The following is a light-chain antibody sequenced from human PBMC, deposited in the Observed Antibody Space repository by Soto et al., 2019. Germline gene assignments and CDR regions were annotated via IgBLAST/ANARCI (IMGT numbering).Light chain of an antibody. CDR3: CSYAGSSTHYV. CDR1: SRDVGSYNL. J-gene: IGLJ1*01. V-gene: IGLV2-23*01. CDR2: EGS. Sequence: QSALTQPASVSGSPGQSITISCTGTSRDVGSYNLVSWYQQHPGKAPKLMIYEGSKRPAGVSNRFSGSKSGNTASLTISGLQAEDEADYYCCSYAGSSTHYVFGPGTKVTVL.